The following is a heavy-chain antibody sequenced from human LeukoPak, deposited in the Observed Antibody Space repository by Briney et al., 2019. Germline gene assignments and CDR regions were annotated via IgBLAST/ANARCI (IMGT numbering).Heavy chain of an antibody. V-gene: IGHV1-18*01. J-gene: IGHJ6*03. D-gene: IGHD3-16*01. Sequence: ASVKVSCKASGCTFTSYGISWVRQAPGQGLEWMGWISAYNGNTNYAQKLQGRVTMTTDTSTSTAYMELRSLRSDDTAVYYCARVRTPGRYYYYMDVWGKGTTVTVSS. CDR1: GCTFTSYG. CDR2: ISAYNGNT. CDR3: ARVRTPGRYYYYMDV.